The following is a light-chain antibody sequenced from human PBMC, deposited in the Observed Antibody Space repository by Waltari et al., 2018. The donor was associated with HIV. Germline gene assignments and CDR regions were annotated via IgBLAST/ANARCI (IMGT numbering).Light chain of an antibody. Sequence: QSVLTQPPSASGPPGQRVTMSCSGSSSNIGRNTVNWYPQLPGTAPKLLIFSDTQRPSGVPDRFSGSKSCNTASLTISGLQAEDEADYYCCSYGGSFFYVFGTGTKVTVL. CDR1: SSNIGRNT. V-gene: IGLV1-44*01. CDR2: SDT. CDR3: CSYGGSFFYV. J-gene: IGLJ1*01.